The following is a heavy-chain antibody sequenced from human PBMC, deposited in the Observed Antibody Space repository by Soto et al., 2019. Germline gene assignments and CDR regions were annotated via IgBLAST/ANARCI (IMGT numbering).Heavy chain of an antibody. CDR1: GFTFSSYG. D-gene: IGHD5-18*01. CDR2: ISYDGSNK. J-gene: IGHJ6*03. CDR3: AKDRSAMGYYYMDV. V-gene: IGHV3-30*18. Sequence: QVQLVESGGGVVQPGRSLRLSCAASGFTFSSYGMHWVRQAPGKGLEWVAVISYDGSNKYYADSVKGRFTISRDNSKNTLYLQMNSLRAEDTAVYYCAKDRSAMGYYYMDVRGKGTTVTVSS.